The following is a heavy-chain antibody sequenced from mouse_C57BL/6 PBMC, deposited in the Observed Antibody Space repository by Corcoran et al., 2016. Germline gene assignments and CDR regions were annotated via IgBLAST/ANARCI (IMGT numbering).Heavy chain of an antibody. J-gene: IGHJ1*03. CDR3: MKGTGWYFDV. D-gene: IGHD3-3*01. V-gene: IGHV11-2*01. Sequence: EVQLLETGGGLVQPGGSRGLSCEGSGFTFIGFWMSWVRQTPGKTLEWIGDINSDGSAINYAPSIKDRFTIFRDNDKSTLYLQMSNVRSEDTATYFWMKGTGWYFDVWGTGTTVTVSS. CDR1: GFTFIGFW. CDR2: INSDGSAI.